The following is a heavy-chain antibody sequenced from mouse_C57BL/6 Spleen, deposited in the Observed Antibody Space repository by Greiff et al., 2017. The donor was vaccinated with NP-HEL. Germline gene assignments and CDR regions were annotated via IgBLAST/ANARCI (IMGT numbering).Heavy chain of an antibody. V-gene: IGHV5-17*01. J-gene: IGHJ1*03. CDR1: GFTFSDYG. CDR2: ISSGSSTI. D-gene: IGHD1-1*01. CDR3: ARGMTVVATDWYFDV. Sequence: EVQGVESGGGLVKPGGSLKLSCAASGFTFSDYGMHWVRQAPEKGLEWVAYISSGSSTIYYADTVKGRFTISRDNAKNTLFLQMTRLRSEDTAMYYCARGMTVVATDWYFDVWGTGTTVTVSS.